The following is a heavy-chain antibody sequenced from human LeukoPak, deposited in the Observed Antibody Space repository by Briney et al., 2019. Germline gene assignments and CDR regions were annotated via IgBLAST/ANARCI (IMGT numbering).Heavy chain of an antibody. Sequence: GESLKISCKGSGYSFTSYWIGWVRQMPGKGLEWMGIIYPGDSDTRYSPSFQGQVTISADKSISTAYLQRSSLEASDTAIYYCARGGNYGGSAYWYFDLWGRGTLVTASS. CDR2: IYPGDSDT. CDR3: ARGGNYGGSAYWYFDL. V-gene: IGHV5-51*01. CDR1: GYSFTSYW. J-gene: IGHJ2*01. D-gene: IGHD4-23*01.